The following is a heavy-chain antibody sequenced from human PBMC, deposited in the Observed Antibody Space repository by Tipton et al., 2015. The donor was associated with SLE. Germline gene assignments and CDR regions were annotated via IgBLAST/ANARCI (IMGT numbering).Heavy chain of an antibody. V-gene: IGHV4-59*01. CDR2: IYHSGIT. Sequence: GLVKPSETLSLTCTVSGGSISSYYWTWIRQPPGKRLEWIAYIYHSGITNYNPSLKSRVTISVDTPKNQLSLKLSSVTAADTAIYYCTIGQGWLPDYWGQGTLVTVSS. J-gene: IGHJ4*02. D-gene: IGHD5-24*01. CDR1: GGSISSYY. CDR3: TIGQGWLPDY.